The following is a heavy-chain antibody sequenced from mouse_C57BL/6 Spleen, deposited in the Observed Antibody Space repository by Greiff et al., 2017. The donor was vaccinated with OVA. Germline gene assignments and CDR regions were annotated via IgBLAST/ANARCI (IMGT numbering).Heavy chain of an antibody. CDR1: GYTFTSYW. V-gene: IGHV1-59*01. Sequence: QVQLQQPGAELVRPGTSVKLSCKASGYTFTSYWMHWVKQRPGQGLEWIGVIDPSDSYTNYNQKFKGKATLTVDTSSSTAYMQLSSLTSEDSAVYYCARDYSNYLFAYWGQGTLVTVSA. CDR3: ARDYSNYLFAY. D-gene: IGHD2-5*01. CDR2: IDPSDSYT. J-gene: IGHJ3*01.